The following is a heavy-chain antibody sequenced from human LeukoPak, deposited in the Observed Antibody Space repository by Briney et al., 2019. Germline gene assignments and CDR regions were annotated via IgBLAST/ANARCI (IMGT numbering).Heavy chain of an antibody. V-gene: IGHV4-34*01. CDR1: GGSFSGYY. CDR2: INHSGST. D-gene: IGHD3-22*01. CDR3: ARGVSSGYYHDY. J-gene: IGHJ4*02. Sequence: SETLSLTCAVYGGSFSGYYWSWIRQPPGKGLEWIGEINHSGSTNYNPSLKSRVTISVDTSKNQFSLKLNSVTAADTAVYYCARGVSSGYYHDYWGQGALVTVSS.